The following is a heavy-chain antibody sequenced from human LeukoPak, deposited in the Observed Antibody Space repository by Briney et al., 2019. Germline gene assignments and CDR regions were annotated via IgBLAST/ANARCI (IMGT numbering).Heavy chain of an antibody. J-gene: IGHJ4*02. CDR3: ARGGGTDHTKGAWY. CDR1: GYTFTGYH. V-gene: IGHV1-2*02. CDR2: INPNSGGT. D-gene: IGHD1-14*01. Sequence: ASVKVSCKASGYTFTGYHVHWVRQAPGQGLEWMGWINPNSGGTNHAQKFQGRVTMTRDTSISTAYMELNRLTSDDSAVYFCARGGGTDHTKGAWYWGQGTLVTVSS.